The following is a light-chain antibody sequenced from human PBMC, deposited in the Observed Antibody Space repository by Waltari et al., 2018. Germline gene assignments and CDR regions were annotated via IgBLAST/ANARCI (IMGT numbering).Light chain of an antibody. J-gene: IGKJ5*01. V-gene: IGKV1-39*01. CDR2: GAS. CDR1: QTINTH. Sequence: DIQMTQSPLSLSASIGDRVTITCRASQTINTHLNWYQQKEGKAPQLLIFGASSLRSGVPSRFSGTGSGTEFTLTISGLQPEDFATYYCKQAYNVPPITFGQGTRLDLK. CDR3: KQAYNVPPIT.